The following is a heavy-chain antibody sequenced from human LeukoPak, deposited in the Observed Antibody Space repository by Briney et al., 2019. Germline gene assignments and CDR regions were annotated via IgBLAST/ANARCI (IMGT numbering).Heavy chain of an antibody. CDR2: INPNSGGT. J-gene: IGHJ6*03. Sequence: ASVKVSCKASGYTFTGYYMHWVRQAPGQGLEWMGRINPNSGGTNYAQKFQGRVTMTRDTSISTAYMELSRLRSDDTAGYYCARALRFLEWWEDYYYMDVWGKGTTVTVSS. D-gene: IGHD3-3*01. CDR3: ARALRFLEWWEDYYYMDV. V-gene: IGHV1-2*06. CDR1: GYTFTGYY.